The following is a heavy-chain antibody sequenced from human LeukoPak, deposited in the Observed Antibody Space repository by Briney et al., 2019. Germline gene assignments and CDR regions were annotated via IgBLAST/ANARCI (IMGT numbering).Heavy chain of an antibody. CDR2: ISGSGGST. J-gene: IGHJ4*02. D-gene: IGHD6-13*01. V-gene: IGHV3-23*01. CDR1: GFTFSSYA. Sequence: GGSLRLSCAASGFTFSSYAMSWVRQAPGKGLEWVSAISGSGGSTYYADSVKGRFTISRDNSKNTLYLQMNSLRAEDAAVYYCAKKRQQLVLGCFDYWGQGTLVTVSS. CDR3: AKKRQQLVLGCFDY.